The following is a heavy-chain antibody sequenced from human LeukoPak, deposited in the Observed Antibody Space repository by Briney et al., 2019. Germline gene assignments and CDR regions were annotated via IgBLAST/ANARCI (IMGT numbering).Heavy chain of an antibody. Sequence: GSLRLSCAASGFTFSSYEMNWVRQAPGKGLEWVSSISSSSSYIYYADSVKGRFTISRDNAKNSLYLQMNSLRAEDTAVYYCASDLRQVDYWGQGTLVTVSS. CDR3: ASDLRQVDY. J-gene: IGHJ4*02. CDR2: ISSSSSYI. CDR1: GFTFSSYE. V-gene: IGHV3-21*01.